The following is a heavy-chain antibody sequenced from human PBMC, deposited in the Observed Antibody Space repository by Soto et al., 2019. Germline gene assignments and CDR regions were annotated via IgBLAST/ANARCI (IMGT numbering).Heavy chain of an antibody. CDR1: GFTFSSYA. V-gene: IGHV3-23*01. J-gene: IGHJ4*02. CDR3: AKGLGQNGNFDY. CDR2: ISGSGGTA. D-gene: IGHD1-1*01. Sequence: EVQLLESGGGSVQPGGSLRLSCAASGFTFSSYAMHWVRRPPGKGLEWVSSISGSGGTAYYADSVKGRFSISRDSLVNTLYLQMNSLRAEDTAVYYCAKGLGQNGNFDYGGQGTLFPVS.